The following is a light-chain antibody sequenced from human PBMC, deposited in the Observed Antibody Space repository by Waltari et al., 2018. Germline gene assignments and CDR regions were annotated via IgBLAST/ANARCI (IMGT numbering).Light chain of an antibody. J-gene: IGLJ3*02. V-gene: IGLV2-11*01. Sequence: QSALTQPRSVSGSPGQSVTISCTGTSSDGGGYNYVSWYQQHPGKAPKLMIDDVSKRPSGVPDRFSGSKSGNTASLTISGLQAEDEADYYCCSYAGSYTGVFGGGTKLTVL. CDR3: CSYAGSYTGV. CDR2: DVS. CDR1: SSDGGGYNY.